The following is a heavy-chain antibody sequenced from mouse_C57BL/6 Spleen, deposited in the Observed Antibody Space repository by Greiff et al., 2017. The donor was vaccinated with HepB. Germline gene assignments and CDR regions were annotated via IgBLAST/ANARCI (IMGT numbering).Heavy chain of an antibody. CDR3: ARREENSNYSYYYAMDY. D-gene: IGHD2-5*01. V-gene: IGHV1-69*01. J-gene: IGHJ4*01. CDR2: IDPSDSYT. Sequence: QVHVKQPGAELVMPGASVKLSCKASGYTFTSYWMHWVKQRPGQGLEWIGEIDPSDSYTNYNQKFKGKSTLTVDKSSSTAYMQLSSLTSEDSAVYYCARREENSNYSYYYAMDYWGQGTSVTVSS. CDR1: GYTFTSYW.